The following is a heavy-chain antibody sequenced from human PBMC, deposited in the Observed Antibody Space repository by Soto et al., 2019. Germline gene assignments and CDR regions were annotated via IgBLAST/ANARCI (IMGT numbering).Heavy chain of an antibody. CDR3: ARVKYGDPNLIDS. Sequence: EVQLVESGGGLVQPGGSLRLSCAASGFTFSSYWMHWVRQAPGKGLVWVSRINSDGSTTTYADSVKGRFTVSRDNAKNKLYLQMKSLRADDTAVYYCARVKYGDPNLIDSWGQGTLVTVSS. CDR2: INSDGSTT. J-gene: IGHJ4*02. V-gene: IGHV3-74*01. CDR1: GFTFSSYW. D-gene: IGHD4-17*01.